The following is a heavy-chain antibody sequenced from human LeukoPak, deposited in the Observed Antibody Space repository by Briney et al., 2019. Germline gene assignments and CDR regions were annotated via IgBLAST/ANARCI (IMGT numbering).Heavy chain of an antibody. CDR1: GFIFSRYG. Sequence: GGSLRLSCAASGFIFSRYGMSWVRQAPGKGLEWVSAISGSGGTSYYADSVKGRFTISRDNSKNTLYLQMNSLRAEDTAVYYCAKVVVPTVTTGSPFDYWGQGTLVTVSS. V-gene: IGHV3-23*01. D-gene: IGHD4-17*01. CDR3: AKVVVPTVTTGSPFDY. J-gene: IGHJ4*02. CDR2: ISGSGGTS.